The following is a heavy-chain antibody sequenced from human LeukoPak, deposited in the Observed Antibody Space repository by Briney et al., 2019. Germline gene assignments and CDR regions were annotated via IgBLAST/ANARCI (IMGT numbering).Heavy chain of an antibody. CDR2: INHSGST. CDR3: ADQWLANSGDYMDV. D-gene: IGHD6-19*01. CDR1: GGSFSGYY. Sequence: SETLSLTCAVYGGSFSGYYWSWIRQPPGKGLEWIGEINHSGSTNYNPSLKSRVTISVDTSKNQFSLKLSSVTAADTAVYYCADQWLANSGDYMDVWGRGTTVTVSS. V-gene: IGHV4-34*01. J-gene: IGHJ6*03.